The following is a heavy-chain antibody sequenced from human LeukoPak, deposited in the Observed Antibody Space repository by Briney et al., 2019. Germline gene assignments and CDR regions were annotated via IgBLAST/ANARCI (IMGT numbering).Heavy chain of an antibody. CDR2: IYYSGST. CDR3: SRGAIRGVYYFHGMDV. D-gene: IGHD3-10*01. CDR1: GGSISSYY. J-gene: IGHJ6*02. Sequence: PSETLSLTCTVSGGSISSYYWSWIRQPPGKGLEWIGYIYYSGSTNYNPSLKSRVTISVDTSKNQFSLNLSSVTPAGTAVYYFSRGAIRGVYYFHGMDVRGQGAKVTVPS. V-gene: IGHV4-59*01.